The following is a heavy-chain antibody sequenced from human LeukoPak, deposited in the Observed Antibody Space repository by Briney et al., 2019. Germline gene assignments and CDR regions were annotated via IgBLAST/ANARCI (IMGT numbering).Heavy chain of an antibody. J-gene: IGHJ6*02. CDR2: IIPIFGTA. D-gene: IGHD2-2*01. CDR3: ARAGSTYCSSTSCYYYYYYGMDV. Sequence: PGASVKVSCKASGGTFSSYAISWVRQAPGQGLEWMGGIIPIFGTANYAQKFQGRVTITADESTSTAYMELSSLRSEDTAVYYCARAGSTYCSSTSCYYYYYYGMDVWGQGTTVTVSS. V-gene: IGHV1-69*13. CDR1: GGTFSSYA.